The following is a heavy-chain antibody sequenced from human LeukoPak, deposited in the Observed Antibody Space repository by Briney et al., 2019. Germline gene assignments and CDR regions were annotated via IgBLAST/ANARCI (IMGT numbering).Heavy chain of an antibody. CDR2: IYYSGST. CDR3: ARGGGAAAGTSYYYYYGMDV. Sequence: SETLSLTCTVSGGSISSYCWSWIRQPPGKGLEWIGYIYYSGSTNYNPSLKSRVTISVDTSKNQFSLKLSSVTAADTAVYYCARGGGAAAGTSYYYYYGMDVWGQGTTVTVSS. J-gene: IGHJ6*02. D-gene: IGHD6-13*01. V-gene: IGHV4-59*01. CDR1: GGSISSYC.